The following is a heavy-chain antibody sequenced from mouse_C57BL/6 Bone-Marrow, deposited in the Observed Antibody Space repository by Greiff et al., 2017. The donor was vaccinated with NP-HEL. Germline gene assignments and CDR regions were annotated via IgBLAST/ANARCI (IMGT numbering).Heavy chain of an antibody. Sequence: QVHVKQPGTELVKPGASVKLSCKASGYTFTSYWMHWVKQRPGQGLEWIGNINPSNGGTNYNEKFKSKATLTVDKSSSTAYMQLSSLTSEDSAVYYCAVITTVPSSFYAMDYWGQGTSVTVSS. J-gene: IGHJ4*01. CDR2: INPSNGGT. D-gene: IGHD1-1*01. CDR3: AVITTVPSSFYAMDY. V-gene: IGHV1-53*01. CDR1: GYTFTSYW.